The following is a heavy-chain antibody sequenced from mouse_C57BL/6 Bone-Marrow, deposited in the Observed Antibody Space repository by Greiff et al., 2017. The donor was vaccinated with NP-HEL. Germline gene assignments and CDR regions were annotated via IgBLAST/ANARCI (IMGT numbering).Heavy chain of an antibody. Sequence: EVKLMESGGGLVQPGGSLKLSCAASGFTFSDYGMAWVRQAPRKGPEWVAFISNLAYSIYYADTVTGRITISRENAKNTLYLEMSSLRSEDTAMYYCARWLLGAMDYWGQGTSVTVSS. J-gene: IGHJ4*01. CDR3: ARWLLGAMDY. D-gene: IGHD2-3*01. CDR2: ISNLAYSI. V-gene: IGHV5-15*01. CDR1: GFTFSDYG.